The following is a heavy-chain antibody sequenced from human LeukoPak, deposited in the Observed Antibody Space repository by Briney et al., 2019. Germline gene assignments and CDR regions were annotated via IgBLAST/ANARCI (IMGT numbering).Heavy chain of an antibody. CDR1: GFTFSTYL. D-gene: IGHD3-9*01. V-gene: IGHV3-74*03. CDR3: ASLGTLVP. J-gene: IGHJ5*02. CDR2: INTDGSIT. Sequence: GGSLRLSCAASGFTFSTYLMHWVRHAPGKGLVWVSRINTDGSITTYADSVKGRFTISRDNAKNTLYLQMNSLRDEDTAVYYCASLGTLVPWGQGTLVTVSS.